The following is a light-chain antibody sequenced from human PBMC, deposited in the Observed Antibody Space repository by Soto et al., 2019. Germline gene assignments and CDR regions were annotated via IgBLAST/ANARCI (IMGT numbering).Light chain of an antibody. CDR3: AAWDDSLNGVL. V-gene: IGLV1-44*01. J-gene: IGLJ2*01. CDR2: NNN. Sequence: QLVLTQPPSASGTPGQTVTISCSGTSSNIESNHVSWYQQLPGTAPKLLFYNNNQRPSGVPDRFSGSRSGTSASLAISGLQSEDEASYYCAAWDDSLNGVLFGGGTKLTVL. CDR1: SSNIESNH.